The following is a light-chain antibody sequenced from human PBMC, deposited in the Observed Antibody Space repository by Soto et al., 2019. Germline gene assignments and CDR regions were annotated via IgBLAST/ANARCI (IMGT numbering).Light chain of an antibody. CDR3: QVWDTGSDHLV. J-gene: IGLJ2*01. CDR1: NIGSKS. V-gene: IGLV3-21*04. CDR2: YDN. Sequence: SYELTQPPSVAVAPGETASITCGGNNIGSKSVHWYQQKPGQAPVLVIYYDNDRPSGIPERFSGSNSGNTATLTISMVEAGDEADYYCQVWDTGSDHLVFGGGTKLTVL.